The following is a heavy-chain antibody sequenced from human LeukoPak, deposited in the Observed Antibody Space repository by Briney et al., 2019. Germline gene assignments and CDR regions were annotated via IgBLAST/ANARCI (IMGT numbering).Heavy chain of an antibody. V-gene: IGHV3-30*04. J-gene: IGHJ4*02. Sequence: GGSLRLSCAASGFTFSSYAMHWVRQAPGKGLEWVAVISYDGSNKYYADSVKGRFTISRDNSKNTLYLQMNSLRAEDTAVYYCAKGYYYADDYWGQGTLVTVSS. CDR2: ISYDGSNK. CDR1: GFTFSSYA. D-gene: IGHD3-10*01. CDR3: AKGYYYADDY.